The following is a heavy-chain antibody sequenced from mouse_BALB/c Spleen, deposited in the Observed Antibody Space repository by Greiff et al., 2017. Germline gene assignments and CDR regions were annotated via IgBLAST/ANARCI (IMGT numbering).Heavy chain of an antibody. J-gene: IGHJ3*01. D-gene: IGHD1-1*01. CDR3: ARDQENYYGSSSWFAY. CDR2: ISSGGSYT. CDR1: GFTFSSYA. Sequence: EVKVVESGGGLVKPGGSLKLSCAASGFTFSSYAMSWVRQSPEKRLEWVAEISSGGSYTYYPDTVTGRFTISRDNAKNTLYLEMSSLRSEDTAMYFCARDQENYYGSSSWFAYWGQGTLVTVSA. V-gene: IGHV5-9-4*01.